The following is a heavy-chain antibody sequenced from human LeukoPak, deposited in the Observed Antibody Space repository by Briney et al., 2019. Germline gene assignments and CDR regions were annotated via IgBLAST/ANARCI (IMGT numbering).Heavy chain of an antibody. V-gene: IGHV3-7*01. J-gene: IGHJ4*02. CDR2: IKQDGSEK. CDR3: AREPPSYYSSSWYGGYYFDY. D-gene: IGHD6-13*01. Sequence: GGSLRLSCAASGFTFSSYWMSWVRQAPGKGREWVANIKQDGSEKYYVDSVKGRLTISRDNAKNSLYLQMNSLRHEDTAVYYCAREPPSYYSSSWYGGYYFDYWGQGTLVTVSS. CDR1: GFTFSSYW.